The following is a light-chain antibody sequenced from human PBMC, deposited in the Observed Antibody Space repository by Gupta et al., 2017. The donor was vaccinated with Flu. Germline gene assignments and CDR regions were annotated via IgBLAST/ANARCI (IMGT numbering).Light chain of an antibody. CDR2: AAS. V-gene: IGKV1-39*01. CDR1: KSISSY. J-gene: IGKJ1*01. CDR3: KQGLQTPQT. Sequence: IQLPKSPSSLSASVGDRVTITCRVSKSISSYLNWYLQKPGKAPKLLIYAASSLQSGVPARFSGSGSGTDFTLKISRVKTEDVGTYYCKQGLQTPQTFGQGTKLEIK.